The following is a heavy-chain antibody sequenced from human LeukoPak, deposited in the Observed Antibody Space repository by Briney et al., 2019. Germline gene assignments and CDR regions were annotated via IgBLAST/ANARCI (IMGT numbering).Heavy chain of an antibody. Sequence: PGGSLRLSCAASGFTFSSYSMNWVRRAPGKGLEWVSSISSSSSYIYYADSVKGRFTISRDNAKNSLYLQMNSLRAEDTAVYYCARGREYYGSGSYYNQHYYYYMDVWGKGTTVTVSS. CDR1: GFTFSSYS. V-gene: IGHV3-21*01. CDR2: ISSSSSYI. J-gene: IGHJ6*03. D-gene: IGHD3-10*01. CDR3: ARGREYYGSGSYYNQHYYYYMDV.